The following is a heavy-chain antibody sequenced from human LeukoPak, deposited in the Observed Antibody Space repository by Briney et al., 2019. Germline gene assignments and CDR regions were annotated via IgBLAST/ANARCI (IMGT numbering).Heavy chain of an antibody. CDR1: GFTFSNYN. V-gene: IGHV3-48*04. CDR2: ISTSSSTI. CDR3: ARAAGGSGRSDY. J-gene: IGHJ4*02. D-gene: IGHD1-26*01. Sequence: GGSLRLSCAASGFTFSNYNMNWVRQAPGKGLVWVSYISTSSSTIYYADSVKGRFTISRDNAKNSLYLQMSSLRTDDTAVYYCARAAGGSGRSDYWGQGTLVTVSS.